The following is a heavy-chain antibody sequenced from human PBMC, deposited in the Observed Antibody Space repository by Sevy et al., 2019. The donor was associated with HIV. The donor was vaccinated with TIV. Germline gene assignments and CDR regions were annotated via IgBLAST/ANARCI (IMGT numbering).Heavy chain of an antibody. Sequence: LTCAVYGGSFSGYYWSWIRQPPGKGLEWIGEINHSGSTNYNPSLKSRVTISVDTSKNQFSLKLSSVTAADTAVYYCARLKGMVRGVMFYYYYYMDVWGKGTTVTVSS. D-gene: IGHD3-10*01. CDR2: INHSGST. V-gene: IGHV4-34*01. J-gene: IGHJ6*03. CDR3: ARLKGMVRGVMFYYYYYMDV. CDR1: GGSFSGYY.